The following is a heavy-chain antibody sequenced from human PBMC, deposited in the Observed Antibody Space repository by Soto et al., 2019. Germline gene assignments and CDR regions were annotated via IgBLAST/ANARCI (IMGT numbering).Heavy chain of an antibody. V-gene: IGHV3-23*01. CDR2: ISGSADST. CDR3: AGQIFDTGP. J-gene: IGHJ5*02. D-gene: IGHD2-2*02. Sequence: QAQRKGLEWVSTISGSADSTYYADSVKGRFTISRDNSKNTLYLQMSSLRAEDTAVYYCAGQIFDTGPLGHRTLVTVFS.